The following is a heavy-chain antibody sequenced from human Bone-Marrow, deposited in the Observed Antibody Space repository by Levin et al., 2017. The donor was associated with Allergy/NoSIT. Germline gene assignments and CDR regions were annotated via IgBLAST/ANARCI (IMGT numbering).Heavy chain of an antibody. CDR2: MKRDGSEK. Sequence: GGSLRLSCAASGFSISLYSMSWVRQAPGKGLECVANMKRDGSEKNYVDSVKGRFTISSDNAKNSLYLQMNSLRADDAAVYYCATEVVVVGDDAFEIWGQGTAVTVSS. J-gene: IGHJ3*02. V-gene: IGHV3-7*01. D-gene: IGHD2-15*01. CDR1: GFSISLYS. CDR3: ATEVVVVGDDAFEI.